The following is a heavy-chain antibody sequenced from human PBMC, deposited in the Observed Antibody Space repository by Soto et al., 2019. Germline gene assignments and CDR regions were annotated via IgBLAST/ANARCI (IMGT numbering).Heavy chain of an antibody. V-gene: IGHV1-24*01. CDR1: GYTLTELS. J-gene: IGHJ4*02. CDR2: FDPEDGET. Sequence: ASVKVSCKVSGYTLTELSMHWVRQAPGKGLEWMGGFDPEDGETIYAQKFQGRVTMTEDTSTDTAYMELSSLRSEDAAVYYCATDLDCSGGSCHHGYWGQGTLVTVSS. D-gene: IGHD2-15*01. CDR3: ATDLDCSGGSCHHGY.